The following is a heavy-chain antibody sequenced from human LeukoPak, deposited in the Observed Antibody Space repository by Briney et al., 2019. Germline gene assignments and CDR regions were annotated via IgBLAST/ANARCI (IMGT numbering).Heavy chain of an antibody. CDR2: ISSTGGTI. D-gene: IGHD3-22*01. J-gene: IGHJ4*02. V-gene: IGHV3-48*04. CDR3: AREPSGSSGSAYYFDY. CDR1: GFTFSNYL. Sequence: GGSLRLSCVGSGFTFSNYLMNWVRQAPGKGLEWVSFISSTGGTIYYADSVKGRFTISRDNAKKSLYLQMNSLRAEDTAVYYCAREPSGSSGSAYYFDYWGQGTLVTVSS.